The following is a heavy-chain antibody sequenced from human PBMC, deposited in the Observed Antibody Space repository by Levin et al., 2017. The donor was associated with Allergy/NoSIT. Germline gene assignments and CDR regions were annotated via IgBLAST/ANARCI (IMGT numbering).Heavy chain of an antibody. J-gene: IGHJ4*02. CDR3: ARDLLAVAGTG. CDR2: ISSSSSYI. D-gene: IGHD6-19*01. Sequence: GGSLRLSCAASGFTFSSYSMNWVRQAPGKGLEWVSSISSSSSYIYYADSVKGRFTISRDNAKNSLYLQMNSLRAEDTAVYYCARDLLAVAGTGWGQGTLVTVSS. V-gene: IGHV3-21*01. CDR1: GFTFSSYS.